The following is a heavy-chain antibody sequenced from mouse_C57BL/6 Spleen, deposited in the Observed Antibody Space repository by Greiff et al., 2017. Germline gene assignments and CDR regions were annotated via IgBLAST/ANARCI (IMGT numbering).Heavy chain of an antibody. V-gene: IGHV1-53*01. CDR3: ARSDGSSYWFAY. J-gene: IGHJ3*01. Sequence: QVQLQQPGTELVKPGASVKMSCKASGYTFTSYWMPWVKQRPGQGLEWIGNINPSNGGTNYNEKFKSKATLTVDKSSSTAYMQLSSLTSEDSAVYYCARSDGSSYWFAYWGQGTLVTVSA. CDR2: INPSNGGT. D-gene: IGHD1-1*01. CDR1: GYTFTSYW.